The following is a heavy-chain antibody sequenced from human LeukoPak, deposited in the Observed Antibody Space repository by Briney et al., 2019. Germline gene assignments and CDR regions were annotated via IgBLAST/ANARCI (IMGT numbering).Heavy chain of an antibody. J-gene: IGHJ5*02. CDR3: ARGYDILTGTGWFDP. CDR2: ISAYNGNT. Sequence: ASVKVSCKASGYTFTSYGISWVRQAPGQGLEWMGWISAYNGNTNYAQKLQGRVTMTTDTPTSTAYMELRSLRSDDTAVYYCARGYDILTGTGWFDPWGQGTLVTVSS. D-gene: IGHD3-9*01. V-gene: IGHV1-18*01. CDR1: GYTFTSYG.